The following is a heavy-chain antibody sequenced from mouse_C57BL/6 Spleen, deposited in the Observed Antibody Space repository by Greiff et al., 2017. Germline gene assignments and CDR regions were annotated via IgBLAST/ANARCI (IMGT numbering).Heavy chain of an antibody. V-gene: IGHV2-9*01. CDR3: AKHGSYGSSYDMDY. J-gene: IGHJ4*01. Sequence: QVQLKESGPGLVAPSQSLSITCTVSGFSLTSYGVDWVRQPPGKGLEWLGVIWGGGSTNYNSALMSRLSISKDNSKSQVFLKMNSLQTDDTAMYYFAKHGSYGSSYDMDYWGQGTSVTVSS. CDR2: IWGGGST. D-gene: IGHD1-1*01. CDR1: GFSLTSYG.